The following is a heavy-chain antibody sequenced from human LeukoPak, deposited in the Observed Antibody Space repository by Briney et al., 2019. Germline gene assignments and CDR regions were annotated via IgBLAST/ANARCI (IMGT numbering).Heavy chain of an antibody. Sequence: GGSLRLSCAASGFIFSSYAMSWVRQAPGKGLEWVANINQDGSEKYYVDSVKGRFTISRDNAKNSLSVQMKSLRAEDTAVYFCAREGYNSGYYYYMDVWGKGTTVTVSS. CDR3: AREGYNSGYYYYMDV. CDR1: GFIFSSYA. V-gene: IGHV3-7*01. CDR2: INQDGSEK. J-gene: IGHJ6*03. D-gene: IGHD1-20*01.